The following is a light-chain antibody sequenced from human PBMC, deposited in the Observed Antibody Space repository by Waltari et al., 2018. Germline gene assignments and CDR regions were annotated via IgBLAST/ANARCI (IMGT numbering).Light chain of an antibody. V-gene: IGKV3-15*01. CDR1: QSVSSN. CDR3: QQYNNWPPKP. CDR2: GAS. J-gene: IGKJ1*01. Sequence: EIVMTQSPATLSVSPGERATLSCRASQSVSSNLAWYQQKPGQAPRPPIYGASTRATGIPARFSGSGSGTEFTLTISSLQSEDFAVYYCQQYNNWPPKPFGQGTKVEIK.